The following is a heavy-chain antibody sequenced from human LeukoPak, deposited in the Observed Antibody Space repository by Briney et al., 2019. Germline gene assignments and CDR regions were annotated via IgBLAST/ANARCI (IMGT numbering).Heavy chain of an antibody. CDR1: GESFSSFY. CDR3: ARWSAVWHYFDY. V-gene: IGHV4-34*01. J-gene: IGHJ4*02. D-gene: IGHD2-2*01. CDR2: IDHSGST. Sequence: SETLSLTCAVYGESFSSFYWSWIRQPPGKGLEWIGEIDHSGSTTYNPSLESRVTISVDTSKNQFSLNLTSVTAADTAVYFCARWSAVWHYFDYWGQGTLVTVSS.